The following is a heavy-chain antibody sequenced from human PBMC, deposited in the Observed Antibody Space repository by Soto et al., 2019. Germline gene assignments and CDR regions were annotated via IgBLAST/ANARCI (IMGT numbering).Heavy chain of an antibody. V-gene: IGHV3-23*01. CDR2: ISGSGGST. Sequence: GGSLRLSCAASGFTFSSYAMSWVRQAPGKGLEWVSVISGSGGSTYYADSVKGRFTISRDNSKNTLYLQMNSLRAEDTAVYYCAKGGSSWSYFDYWGQGTLVTVSS. J-gene: IGHJ4*02. D-gene: IGHD6-13*01. CDR1: GFTFSSYA. CDR3: AKGGSSWSYFDY.